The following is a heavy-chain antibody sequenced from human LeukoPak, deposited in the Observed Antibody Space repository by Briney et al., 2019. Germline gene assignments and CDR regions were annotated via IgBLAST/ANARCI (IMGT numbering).Heavy chain of an antibody. D-gene: IGHD3-10*01. J-gene: IGHJ4*01. CDR1: GSSFHNYY. CDR2: IGHSGGT. V-gene: IGHV4-34*01. CDR3: ARSGTYQLSSAYDY. Sequence: SETLSLTCAVYGSSFHNYYWTWIRQPPGKRLGWLGEIGHSGGTNYNPSLNSRVTISLDTSKNQFSLKLTSVTAADTAIYYCARSGTYQLSSAYDYWGQGNLVTVSS.